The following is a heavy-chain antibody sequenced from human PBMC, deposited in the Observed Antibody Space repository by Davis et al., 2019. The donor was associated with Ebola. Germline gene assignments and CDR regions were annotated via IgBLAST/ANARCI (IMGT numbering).Heavy chain of an antibody. J-gene: IGHJ2*01. CDR1: GGSFSGYY. V-gene: IGHV4-34*01. Sequence: SETLSLTCAVYGGSFSGYYWSWIRQPPGKGLEWIGEINHSGSTNYNPSLKSRVTISVDKSKNQFSLKLSSVTAADTAVYYCARDRPRYFDLWGRGTLVTVSS. CDR2: INHSGST. CDR3: ARDRPRYFDL.